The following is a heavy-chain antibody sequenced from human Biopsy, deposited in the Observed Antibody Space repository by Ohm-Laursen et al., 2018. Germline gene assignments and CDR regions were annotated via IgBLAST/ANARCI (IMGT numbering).Heavy chain of an antibody. CDR2: IIAVSGLV. Sequence: VSSVKVSCKASGGTFSNYAISWVRQAPGEGLEWMGGIIAVSGLVNYAPKFQGRVSITADKSTTTAYMELSNLKYEDTAVYYCATPFQYYDSWGGYPPFDHWGQGTLVTVSS. D-gene: IGHD3-3*01. CDR1: GGTFSNYA. J-gene: IGHJ4*02. CDR3: ATPFQYYDSWGGYPPFDH. V-gene: IGHV1-69*17.